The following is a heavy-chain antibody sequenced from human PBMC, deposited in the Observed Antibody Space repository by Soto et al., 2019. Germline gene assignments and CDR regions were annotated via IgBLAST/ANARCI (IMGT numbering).Heavy chain of an antibody. D-gene: IGHD2-15*01. V-gene: IGHV4-34*01. CDR1: GRSFSGYY. J-gene: IGHJ6*02. Sequence: SETLSPTCAVYGRSFSGYYWSWIRQPPGKGLEWIGEINHRGSTNYTPSLNSRVTISVDTSKNQFSLKLSSVTAADTAVYYCARGVGDCSGGSCYHVANYYGMDVWGQGTTVTVSS. CDR3: ARGVGDCSGGSCYHVANYYGMDV. CDR2: INHRGST.